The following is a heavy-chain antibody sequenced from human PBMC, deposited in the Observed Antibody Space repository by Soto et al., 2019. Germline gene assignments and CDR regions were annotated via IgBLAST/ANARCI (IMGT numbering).Heavy chain of an antibody. CDR3: AKADGQQWLLIHRES. V-gene: IGHV3-23*01. J-gene: IGHJ5*02. Sequence: GGSLRLSCEASGFTFRSSAMGWVRQAPGKGLEWVSGISCCGGTTSYADSVRGRFIISRDDSQNTLYLQMNSLRGEDTARYYCAKADGQQWLLIHRESWGPGDLVTV. D-gene: IGHD6-19*01. CDR2: ISCCGGTT. CDR1: GFTFRSSA.